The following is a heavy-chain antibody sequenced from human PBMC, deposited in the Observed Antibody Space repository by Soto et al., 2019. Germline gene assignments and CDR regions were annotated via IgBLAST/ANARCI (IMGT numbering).Heavy chain of an antibody. J-gene: IGHJ4*02. Sequence: SVKVSCKASGGTFSSYTISWVRQAPGQGLEWMGRIIPILGIANYAQKFQGRVTITADKSTSTAYMELSSLRSEDTAVYYCARDTNGGYESYGDPPLDYWGQGTLVTVSS. CDR3: ARDTNGGYESYGDPPLDY. CDR2: IIPILGIA. V-gene: IGHV1-69*04. CDR1: GGTFSSYT. D-gene: IGHD4-17*01.